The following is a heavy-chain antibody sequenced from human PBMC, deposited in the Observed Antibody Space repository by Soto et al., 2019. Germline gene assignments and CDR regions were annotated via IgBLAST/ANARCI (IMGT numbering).Heavy chain of an antibody. J-gene: IGHJ4*02. CDR1: GFTFSDYY. CDR2: ISSSASTM. Sequence: GGSLRLSCAASGFTFSDYYMSWIRQAPGKGLEWVSYISSSASTMYYADSVKGRFTISRDNAKNSLYLQVDSLRAEDTAVYYCARDGTTVTTSDYTAFDYWGQGTLVTVSS. CDR3: ARDGTTVTTSDYTAFDY. V-gene: IGHV3-11*01. D-gene: IGHD4-17*01.